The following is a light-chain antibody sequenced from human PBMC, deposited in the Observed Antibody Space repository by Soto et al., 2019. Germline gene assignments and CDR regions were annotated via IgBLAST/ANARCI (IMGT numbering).Light chain of an antibody. CDR2: DTS. CDR1: QSVRNY. CDR3: QQRSSWPIT. V-gene: IGKV3-11*01. Sequence: EIVLTQSAATLSLSPGERATLSCRASQSVRNYVVWYQQKPGQAPRLLIYDTSIRATGIPARFSRSGSGTDYTRTISSLESADFAVYYCQQRSSWPITFGQGTRLEIK. J-gene: IGKJ5*01.